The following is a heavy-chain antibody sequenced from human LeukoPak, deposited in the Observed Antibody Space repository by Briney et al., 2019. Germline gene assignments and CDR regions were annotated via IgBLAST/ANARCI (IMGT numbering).Heavy chain of an antibody. J-gene: IGHJ4*02. Sequence: GGSLRLSCAASGFSFSSYSMSWVRQAPGKGLEWVSVISDTGGDTFYADSVKGRFTISRDNSKNTLFLQMNSLRAEDTAVYYCAKADRSSSRRPFASWGQGNLVTVSS. D-gene: IGHD6-6*01. CDR1: GFSFSSYS. CDR3: AKADRSSSRRPFAS. CDR2: ISDTGGDT. V-gene: IGHV3-23*01.